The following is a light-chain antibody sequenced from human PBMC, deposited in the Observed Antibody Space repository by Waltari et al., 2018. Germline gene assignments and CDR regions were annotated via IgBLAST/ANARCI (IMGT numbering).Light chain of an antibody. CDR1: SSDVGGHNH. J-gene: IGLJ3*02. CDR2: DVN. V-gene: IGLV2-14*03. Sequence: QSALTQPASVSGSPGESITISCTGTSSDVGGHNHVSWYQHHPGKAPKLRIHDVNKRPSGVVNHFAGSKSGNTASLTISGLQAEDEADYYCNSVTDSVTWVFGGGTTLTVL. CDR3: NSVTDSVTWV.